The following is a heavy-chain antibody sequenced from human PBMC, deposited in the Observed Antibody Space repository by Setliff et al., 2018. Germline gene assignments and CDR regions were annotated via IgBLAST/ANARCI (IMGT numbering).Heavy chain of an antibody. CDR3: ARDQGSYGYRAFDF. CDR2: ISNSGGVK. J-gene: IGHJ4*02. D-gene: IGHD5-18*01. CDR1: GFTFSNYE. Sequence: GGSLRLSCVASGFTFSNYEMNWVRQAPGKGLEWVSYISNSGGVKYYTDSVKGRFTFSRDNAKNSLYLQMNSLRAEDTAVYYCARDQGSYGYRAFDFWGQGTLVTVSS. V-gene: IGHV3-48*03.